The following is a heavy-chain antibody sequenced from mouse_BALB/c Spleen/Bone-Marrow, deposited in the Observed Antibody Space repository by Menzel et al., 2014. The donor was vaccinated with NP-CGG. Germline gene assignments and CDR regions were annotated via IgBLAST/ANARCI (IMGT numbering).Heavy chain of an antibody. V-gene: IGHV14-3*02. J-gene: IGHJ3*01. CDR2: IDPANGNT. CDR1: GFNIKDTY. Sequence: VQLKQSGAELVKPGASVKLSCTASGFNIKDTYMHWVKQRPEQGLEWIGRIDPANGNTKYDPKFQGKATITADTSSNTAYLQLSSRTSEDTAVYYCANYYYGSSLFAYWGQGTLVTVSA. CDR3: ANYYYGSSLFAY. D-gene: IGHD1-1*01.